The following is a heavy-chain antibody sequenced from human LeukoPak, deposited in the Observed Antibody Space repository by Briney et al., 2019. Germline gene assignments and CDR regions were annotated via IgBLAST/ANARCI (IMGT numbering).Heavy chain of an antibody. Sequence: GESLRISCKGSGYSFTSYWIGWVRQMPGKGLEWMGIIYPGDSDTRYSPSFQGQVTISADKSISTAYLQWSSLRASDTAMYYCASSYAPYYFDYWGQGTLVTVSS. CDR2: IYPGDSDT. CDR1: GYSFTSYW. V-gene: IGHV5-51*01. D-gene: IGHD2-2*01. J-gene: IGHJ4*02. CDR3: ASSYAPYYFDY.